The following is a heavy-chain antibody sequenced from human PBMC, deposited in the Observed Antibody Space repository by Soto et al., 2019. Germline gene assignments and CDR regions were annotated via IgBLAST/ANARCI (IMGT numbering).Heavy chain of an antibody. D-gene: IGHD6-6*01. CDR3: ARESSSSSSYFYYIDV. Sequence: SETLSLTCSFSGGSISSSDSYWGWIRQPPGKGLEWIGSIQYSGSTYYNPSLKGRVTISADTSENQFSLRLSSVTAADTAVYYCARESSSSSSYFYYIDVWGKGTTVTVSS. CDR1: GGSISSSDSY. J-gene: IGHJ6*03. V-gene: IGHV4-39*07. CDR2: IQYSGST.